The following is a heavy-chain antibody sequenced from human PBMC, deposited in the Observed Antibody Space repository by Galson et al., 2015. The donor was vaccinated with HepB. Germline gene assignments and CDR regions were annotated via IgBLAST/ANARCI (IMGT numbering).Heavy chain of an antibody. CDR1: GFTFSSYA. Sequence: SLRLSCAASGFTFSSYAMSWVRQAPGKGLGWVPAISGSGGSTYYADSVKGRFTISRDNSKNTLYLQMNSLRAEDTAVYYCAKVPYYDFWGGMDVWGQGTTVTVSS. D-gene: IGHD3-3*01. J-gene: IGHJ6*02. V-gene: IGHV3-23*01. CDR3: AKVPYYDFWGGMDV. CDR2: ISGSGGST.